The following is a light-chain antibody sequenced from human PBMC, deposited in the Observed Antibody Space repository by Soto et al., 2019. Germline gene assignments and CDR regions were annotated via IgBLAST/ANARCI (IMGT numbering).Light chain of an antibody. CDR3: QQYNNWPPYT. CDR1: QSVSSN. J-gene: IGKJ2*01. Sequence: EIVMTQSPATLSVSPGERATLSCRASQSVSSNLAWYQQKHGQAPRLLIYGASTRATGIPARFSGSGSGTEFTLNISSLQSEDFAVYYCQQYNNWPPYTLGKGTNLEIK. V-gene: IGKV3-15*01. CDR2: GAS.